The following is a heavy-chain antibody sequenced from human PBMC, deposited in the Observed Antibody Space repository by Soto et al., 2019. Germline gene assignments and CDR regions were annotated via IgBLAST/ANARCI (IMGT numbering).Heavy chain of an antibody. CDR1: GFTFSSYA. CDR3: AKDHYDFWSGPSGMDV. V-gene: IGHV3-23*01. Sequence: GGSLRLSCAASGFTFSSYAISWVRQAPGKGLEWVSAISVSGGSTYYADSVKGRFTISRDNSKNTLYLQMNSLRAEDTAVYYCAKDHYDFWSGPSGMDVWGQGTTVTVSS. J-gene: IGHJ6*02. D-gene: IGHD3-3*01. CDR2: ISVSGGST.